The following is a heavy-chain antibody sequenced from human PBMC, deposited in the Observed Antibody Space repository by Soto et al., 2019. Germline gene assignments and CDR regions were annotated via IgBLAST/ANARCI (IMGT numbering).Heavy chain of an antibody. CDR2: ISYDGRNK. Sequence: GGSLRLSCAASGFPFSSYAMHWVRQAPGKGLEWVAVISYDGRNKNYADSVKGRFTISRDNSKNTLHVQMNSLRAEDTAVYYCARESEAFDIWGQGTMVTVSS. CDR1: GFPFSSYA. J-gene: IGHJ3*02. V-gene: IGHV3-30*04. CDR3: ARESEAFDI.